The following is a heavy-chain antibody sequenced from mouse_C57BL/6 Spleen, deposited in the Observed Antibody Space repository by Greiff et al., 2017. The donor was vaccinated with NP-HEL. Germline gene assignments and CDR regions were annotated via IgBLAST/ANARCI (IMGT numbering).Heavy chain of an antibody. Sequence: EVKLEESGGGLVQPGGSMKLSCAASGFTFSDAWMDWVRQSPEKGLEWVAEIRNKANNHATYYAESVKGRFTISRDDSKSSVYLQMNSLRAEDTGIYYCTRRGYDGYPGFAYWGQGTLVTVSA. CDR3: TRRGYDGYPGFAY. D-gene: IGHD2-3*01. J-gene: IGHJ3*01. V-gene: IGHV6-6*01. CDR1: GFTFSDAW. CDR2: IRNKANNHAT.